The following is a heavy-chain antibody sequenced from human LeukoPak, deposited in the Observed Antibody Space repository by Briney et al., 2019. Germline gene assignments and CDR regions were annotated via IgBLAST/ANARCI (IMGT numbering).Heavy chain of an antibody. CDR3: ARVRIAVAGKYYFDY. CDR1: GGSISSYY. V-gene: IGHV4-59*01. Sequence: SETLSLTCTVSGGSISSYYWSWIRQPPGKGLEWIGYIYYSGSTNYNPSLKSRVTISVDTSKNQFSLKLSSVTAADTAVYYCARVRIAVAGKYYFDYWGQGTLVTVSS. J-gene: IGHJ4*02. D-gene: IGHD6-19*01. CDR2: IYYSGST.